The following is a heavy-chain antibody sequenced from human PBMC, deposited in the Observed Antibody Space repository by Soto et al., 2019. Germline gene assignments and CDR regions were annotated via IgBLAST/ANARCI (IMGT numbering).Heavy chain of an antibody. CDR1: GGSISSYY. Sequence: LSLTCTVSGGSISSYYWSWIRQPPGKGLEWIGYIYYSGSTNYNPSLKSRVTISVDTSKNQFSLKLSSVTAADTAVYYCARGLSTFYYYYYMDVWGKGTTVTVSS. D-gene: IGHD3-16*01. J-gene: IGHJ6*03. CDR3: ARGLSTFYYYYYMDV. CDR2: IYYSGST. V-gene: IGHV4-59*01.